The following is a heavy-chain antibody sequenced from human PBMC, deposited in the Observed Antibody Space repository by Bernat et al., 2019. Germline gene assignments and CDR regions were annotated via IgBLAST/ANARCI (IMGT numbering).Heavy chain of an antibody. V-gene: IGHV3-30*18. CDR1: GFTFSSYG. J-gene: IGHJ4*02. CDR3: AKETFSHDAYFDY. Sequence: QVQLVESGGGVVQPGRSLRLSCAASGFTFSSYGMHWVRQAPGKGLEWVAVISYDGSNKYYADSVKGRFTISRDNSKNTLYLQMNSLRAEDTAVYYCAKETFSHDAYFDYWGQGTLVTVSS. CDR2: ISYDGSNK.